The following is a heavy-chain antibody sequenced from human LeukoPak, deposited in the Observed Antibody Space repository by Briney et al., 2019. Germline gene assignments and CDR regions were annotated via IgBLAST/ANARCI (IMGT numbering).Heavy chain of an antibody. J-gene: IGHJ4*02. Sequence: SETLSLTCAVYGGSFSGYYWSWIRQPPGKGLEWIGEINHSGSTNYNPSLKSRVTISVDTSENQFSLKLSSVTAADTAVYYCARVSLPRPFDYWGQGTLVTVSS. CDR2: INHSGST. D-gene: IGHD3-16*02. V-gene: IGHV4-34*01. CDR1: GGSFSGYY. CDR3: ARVSLPRPFDY.